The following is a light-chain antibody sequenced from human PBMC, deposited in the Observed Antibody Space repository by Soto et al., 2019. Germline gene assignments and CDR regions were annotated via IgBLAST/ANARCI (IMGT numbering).Light chain of an antibody. CDR2: DVT. Sequence: QSVLTQPRSVSGSPGQSVTISCTGADSDVGDYNYVSWYQQHPGKAPKLMIYDVTKRPSGVPDRFSGSKSGNTASLTISGLQAEDEADYYCCSYAPTYTLLFGGGTKLTVL. J-gene: IGLJ2*01. CDR1: DSDVGDYNY. V-gene: IGLV2-11*01. CDR3: CSYAPTYTLL.